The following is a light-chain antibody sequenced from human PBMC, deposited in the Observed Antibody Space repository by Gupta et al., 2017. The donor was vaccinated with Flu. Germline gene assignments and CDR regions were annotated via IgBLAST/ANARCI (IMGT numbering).Light chain of an antibody. J-gene: IGKJ4*01. CDR1: QGTSSR. Sequence: PSSVSASVGDTVTITCRASQGTSSRLAWYQQKPGKAPKLLIYAASCLQTGMPSRFSGGGSGTDFTLTISSLQPDDFATYYCQQFNSFPITFGRGTKVEIK. V-gene: IGKV1-12*01. CDR3: QQFNSFPIT. CDR2: AAS.